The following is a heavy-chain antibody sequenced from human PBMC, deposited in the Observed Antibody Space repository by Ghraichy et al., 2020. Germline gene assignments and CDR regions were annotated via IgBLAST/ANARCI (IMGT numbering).Heavy chain of an antibody. D-gene: IGHD4-17*01. V-gene: IGHV4-61*01. CDR1: GGSVSSGSYY. CDR3: ASSMLDYGDYFIFAY. J-gene: IGHJ4*02. CDR2: IYYSGST. Sequence: SETLSLTCTVSGGSVSSGSYYWSWLRQPPGKGLEWIGYIYYSGSTNYNPSLKSRVTISVDTSKHQFSLKLSSVTAADTAVYYCASSMLDYGDYFIFAYWGQGTLVTVSS.